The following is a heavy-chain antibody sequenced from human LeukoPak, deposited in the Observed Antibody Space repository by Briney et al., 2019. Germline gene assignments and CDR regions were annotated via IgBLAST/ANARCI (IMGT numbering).Heavy chain of an antibody. V-gene: IGHV1-2*02. Sequence: ASVKVSCKASGYTFTGYYMHWVRQAPGQGLEWMGWINPKSGGTNYAQKFQGRITMTRGTSINTAYMEMRRLRSGDKAGYYFXXXXXXXXXXXWELLVGELDVWGKGTTVTVSS. CDR2: INPKSGGT. CDR3: XXXXXXXXXXXWELLVGELDV. J-gene: IGHJ6*04. D-gene: IGHD1-26*01. CDR1: GYTFTGYY.